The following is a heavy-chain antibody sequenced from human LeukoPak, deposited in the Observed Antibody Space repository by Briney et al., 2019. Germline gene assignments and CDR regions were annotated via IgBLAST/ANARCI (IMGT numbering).Heavy chain of an antibody. J-gene: IGHJ4*02. Sequence: GGSLRLSCAASGFTFSSYAMSWVRQAPGKGLEWVSAISGSGGSTYYADSVKGRFTISRDNSKNTLYLQMNSLRAEDTAVYYCARVGYDSSGYYSLGNYWGQGTLVTVSS. V-gene: IGHV3-23*01. CDR1: GFTFSSYA. CDR3: ARVGYDSSGYYSLGNY. D-gene: IGHD3-22*01. CDR2: ISGSGGST.